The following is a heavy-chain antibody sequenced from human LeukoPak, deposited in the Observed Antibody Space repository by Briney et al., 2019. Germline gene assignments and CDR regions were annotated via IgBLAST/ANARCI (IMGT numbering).Heavy chain of an antibody. CDR1: GYTFTSYG. J-gene: IGHJ4*02. D-gene: IGHD6-13*01. CDR2: ISAYNGNT. CDR3: ARVPRRAQYVSSWYDY. Sequence: GASVKVSCKASGYTFTSYGISWVRQAPGQGLEWMGWISAYNGNTNYAQKLQGRVTMTTDTSTSTAYMELSRLRSDDTAVYYCARVPRRAQYVSSWYDYWGQGTLVTVSS. V-gene: IGHV1-18*01.